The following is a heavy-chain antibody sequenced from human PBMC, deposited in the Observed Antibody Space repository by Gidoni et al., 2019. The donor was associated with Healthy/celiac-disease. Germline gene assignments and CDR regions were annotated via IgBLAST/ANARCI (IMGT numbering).Heavy chain of an antibody. Sequence: EVQLVESGGGLVKPGGSLRLSCAASGFTFSSYRMNWVRQAPGKGLEWVSSISSSSSYIYYADSVKGRFTISRDNAKNSLYLQMNSLRAEDTAVYYCARVGYQLLSVPHRGAFDIWGQGTMVTVSS. CDR2: ISSSSSYI. CDR3: ARVGYQLLSVPHRGAFDI. J-gene: IGHJ3*02. CDR1: GFTFSSYR. V-gene: IGHV3-21*01. D-gene: IGHD2-2*01.